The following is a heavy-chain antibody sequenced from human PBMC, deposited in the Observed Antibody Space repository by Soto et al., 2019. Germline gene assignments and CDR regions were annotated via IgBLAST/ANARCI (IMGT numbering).Heavy chain of an antibody. V-gene: IGHV1-18*04. CDR3: AMDPDGASARSCRALYS. J-gene: IGHJ6*01. D-gene: IGHD3-16*02. Sequence: VASVKVSCKASGYPFTSSGFSWVRQAPGQGLEWMGWISAYNGNTLYAQKFKGRVTMTTDTSTSTTYMELGSLRSDDTGVYYCAMDPDGASARSCRALYSWGQGSTVTVSS. CDR1: GYPFTSSG. CDR2: ISAYNGNT.